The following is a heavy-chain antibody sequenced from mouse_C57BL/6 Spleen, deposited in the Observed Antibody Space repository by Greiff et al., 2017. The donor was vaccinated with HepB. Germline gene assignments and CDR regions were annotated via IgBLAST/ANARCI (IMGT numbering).Heavy chain of an antibody. J-gene: IGHJ2*01. CDR1: GYAFSSYW. V-gene: IGHV1-80*01. CDR3: ARGGLLRGDLDY. CDR2: IYPGDGDT. D-gene: IGHD2-12*01. Sequence: QVQLKQSGAELVKPGASVKISCKASGYAFSSYWMNWVKQRPGKGLEWIGQIYPGDGDTNYNGKFKGKATLTADKSSSTAYMQLSSLTSEDSAVYFCARGGLLRGDLDYWGQGTTLTVSS.